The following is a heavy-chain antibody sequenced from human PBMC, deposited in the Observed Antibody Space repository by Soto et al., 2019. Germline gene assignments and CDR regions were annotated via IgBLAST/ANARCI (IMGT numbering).Heavy chain of an antibody. D-gene: IGHD6-13*01. V-gene: IGHV1-18*01. J-gene: IGHJ4*02. CDR1: GYTFTSYG. CDR3: ARDAAAGLNDY. Sequence: QVQLVQSGAEVKKPGASVKVSCKASGYTFTSYGISWVRQAPGQGLEWMGWISAYNGNTKYVQKFQGRVTMTTDPSTSTAYLELRSLRSDDTAVYYCARDAAAGLNDYWGQGTLVTVAS. CDR2: ISAYNGNT.